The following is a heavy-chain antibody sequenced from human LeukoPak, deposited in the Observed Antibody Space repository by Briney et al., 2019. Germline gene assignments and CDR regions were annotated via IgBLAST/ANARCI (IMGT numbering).Heavy chain of an antibody. J-gene: IGHJ4*02. CDR1: GGSISSYY. CDR2: IYYSGST. D-gene: IGHD3-10*01. Sequence: SETLSLTCTVSGGSISSYYWSWIRQPPGKGLEWIGYIYYSGSTYYNPSLKSRVTISVDTSKNQFSLKLSSVTAADTAVYYCARVENYYGSGSLWGQGTLVTVSS. CDR3: ARVENYYGSGSL. V-gene: IGHV4-59*08.